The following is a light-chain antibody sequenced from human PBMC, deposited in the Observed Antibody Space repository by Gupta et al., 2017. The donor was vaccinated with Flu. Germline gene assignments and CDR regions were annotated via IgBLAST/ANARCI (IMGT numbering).Light chain of an antibody. CDR1: QSVSSF. V-gene: IGKV3-11*01. J-gene: IGKJ3*01. CDR3: QQRSNCPNT. CDR2: DAS. Sequence: PATLSLSPGERATLSCRASQSVSSFLAWYQQKPGQAPRLLIYDASNRATGIPARFGGSGSGTEFTLTISSREPEDFAVYYCQQRSNCPNTFGHGTKVDIK.